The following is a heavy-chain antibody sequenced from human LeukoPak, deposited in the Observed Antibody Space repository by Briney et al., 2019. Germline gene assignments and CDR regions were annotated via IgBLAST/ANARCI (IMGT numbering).Heavy chain of an antibody. D-gene: IGHD3-10*01. V-gene: IGHV3-74*03. CDR2: INRDGSTT. CDR3: ARDKKSGESSEIDY. CDR1: GFTFSNYW. Sequence: GGSLRLSCAASGFTFSNYWVHWVRQAPGKGLVWVSRINRDGSTTKYADSVKGRFTVSRDNAKNTLNLQMNSLRAGDTAVYYCARDKKSGESSEIDYWGQGTLVTVSS. J-gene: IGHJ4*02.